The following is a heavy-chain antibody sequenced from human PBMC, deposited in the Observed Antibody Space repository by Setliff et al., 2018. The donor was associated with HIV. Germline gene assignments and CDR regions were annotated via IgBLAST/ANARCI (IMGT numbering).Heavy chain of an antibody. CDR2: LFHSGSS. J-gene: IGHJ6*03. Sequence: KPSETLSRTCTVAGDSLAGSRYSWGWVRQPPGQGLECLGNLFHSGSSYFNPSLKSRLTMSVDSSKNQSSLSLFSMTAADSAVYFCARLGDNSDWRSNYFFYYFDVWGKGTTVTVSS. CDR3: ARLGDNSDWRSNYFFYYFDV. D-gene: IGHD3-22*01. CDR1: GDSLAGSRYS. V-gene: IGHV4-39*01.